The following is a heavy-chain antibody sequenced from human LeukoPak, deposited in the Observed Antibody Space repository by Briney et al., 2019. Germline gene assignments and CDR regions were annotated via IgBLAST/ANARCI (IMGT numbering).Heavy chain of an antibody. V-gene: IGHV3-23*01. CDR3: AKVRASIAARPSFDY. Sequence: GGSLRLSCAASGFTFSSYAMSGVPQAPGKGLEWVSAISVSGGITYYADSVKGRFTISRDNSKNTPYLQMNSLRAEDTAVYYCAKVRASIAARPSFDYWGQGTLVTVSS. D-gene: IGHD6-6*01. CDR1: GFTFSSYA. CDR2: ISVSGGIT. J-gene: IGHJ4*02.